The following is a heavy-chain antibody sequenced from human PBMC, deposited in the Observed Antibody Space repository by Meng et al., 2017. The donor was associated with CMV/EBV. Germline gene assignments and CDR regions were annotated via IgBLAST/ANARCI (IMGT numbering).Heavy chain of an antibody. Sequence: KVSCKGSGYKFSDYWIAWVRQMPGKGLEWMGIIYPGDSDTRYSPSFQGQVTISADKSISTAYLQWSSLKASDTAMYYCARGPGDMDYWGLGTLVTVSS. D-gene: IGHD7-27*01. CDR3: ARGPGDMDY. J-gene: IGHJ4*02. CDR2: IYPGDSDT. CDR1: GYKFSDYW. V-gene: IGHV5-51*01.